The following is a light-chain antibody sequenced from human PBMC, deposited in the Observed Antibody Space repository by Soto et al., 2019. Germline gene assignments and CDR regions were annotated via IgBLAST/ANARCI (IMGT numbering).Light chain of an antibody. CDR2: DDT. J-gene: IGLJ2*01. CDR3: QVWESSSDQVV. V-gene: IGLV3-21*02. CDR1: NIGSKS. Sequence: SYELTQPPSVSVAPGQTARFTCGGDNIGSKSVHWYQQKPGQAPVLVVYDDTGRPSGIPERFSGSNSGNTATLTISRVEAGDEADYYCQVWESSSDQVVFAGGTKLTVL.